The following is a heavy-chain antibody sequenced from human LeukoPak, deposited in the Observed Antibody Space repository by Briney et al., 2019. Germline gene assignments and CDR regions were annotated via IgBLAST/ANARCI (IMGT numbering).Heavy chain of an antibody. CDR1: GFTFSSYG. D-gene: IGHD3-22*01. CDR2: ISYDGSNK. V-gene: IGHV3-30*18. CDR3: AKLSYDSSGYYYPLDY. Sequence: GGSLRLSCAASGFTFSSYGMHWVRQAPGKGLEWVAVISYDGSNKYYADSVKGRFTISRDNPKNTLYLQMNSLRAEDTAVYYCAKLSYDSSGYYYPLDYWGQGTLVTVSS. J-gene: IGHJ4*02.